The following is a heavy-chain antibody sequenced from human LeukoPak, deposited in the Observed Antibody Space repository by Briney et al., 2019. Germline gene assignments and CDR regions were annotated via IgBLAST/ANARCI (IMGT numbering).Heavy chain of an antibody. Sequence: GRSLRLSCAASGFTFSSYGMHWVRPAPGKGLEWVAVISYDGSNKYYADSVKGRFTISRDNSKNTLYLQMNSLRAEDTAVYYCANDRRFESYSTYYYGMDVWGQGTTVTVSS. D-gene: IGHD1-26*01. CDR1: GFTFSSYG. CDR3: ANDRRFESYSTYYYGMDV. CDR2: ISYDGSNK. V-gene: IGHV3-30*18. J-gene: IGHJ6*02.